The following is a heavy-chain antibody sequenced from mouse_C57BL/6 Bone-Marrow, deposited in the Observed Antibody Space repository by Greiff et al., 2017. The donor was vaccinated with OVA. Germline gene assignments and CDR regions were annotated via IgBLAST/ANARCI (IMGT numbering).Heavy chain of an antibody. Sequence: QVQLQQPGAELVKPGASVKLSCKASGYTFTSYWMQWVKQRPGQGLEWIGEIDPSDSYTNYNQKFKGKATLTVDTSSSTAYMQLSSLTSEDSAVYYCARTAYSNLRRVDYWGQGTTLTVSS. CDR1: GYTFTSYW. CDR2: IDPSDSYT. J-gene: IGHJ2*01. CDR3: ARTAYSNLRRVDY. V-gene: IGHV1-50*01. D-gene: IGHD2-5*01.